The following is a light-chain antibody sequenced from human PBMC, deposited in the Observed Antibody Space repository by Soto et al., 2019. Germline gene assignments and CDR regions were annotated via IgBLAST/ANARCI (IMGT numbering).Light chain of an antibody. V-gene: IGLV2-8*01. CDR1: SSDVGGYNY. CDR2: EVS. J-gene: IGLJ2*01. Sequence: QSVLTQPPSASGSPGQSVTISCTGTSSDVGGYNYVSWYQQHPDKAPKLMIYEVSKRPSGVPDRFSGSKSGNTASLTVSGLQAEDEADYYCSSYAGSNVVVFGGGTKLTVL. CDR3: SSYAGSNVVV.